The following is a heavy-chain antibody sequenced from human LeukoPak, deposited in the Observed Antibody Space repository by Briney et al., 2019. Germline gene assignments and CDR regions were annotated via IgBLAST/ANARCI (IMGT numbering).Heavy chain of an antibody. CDR1: GFTFSSYG. Sequence: GRSLRLSCAASGFTFSSYGMHWVRQAPGKGLEWVSGISDSGGSSYNADSVKGRFTISRDNSKNTLYLQMNSLRAEDTALYYCAKSKDGYNIVDYWGQGTLVTVSS. D-gene: IGHD5-24*01. V-gene: IGHV3-23*01. CDR2: ISDSGGSS. J-gene: IGHJ4*02. CDR3: AKSKDGYNIVDY.